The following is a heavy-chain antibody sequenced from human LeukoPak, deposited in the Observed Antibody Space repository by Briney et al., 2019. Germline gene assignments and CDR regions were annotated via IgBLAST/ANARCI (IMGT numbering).Heavy chain of an antibody. J-gene: IGHJ5*02. CDR1: GGSISSYY. CDR2: IYTSGST. D-gene: IGHD6-19*01. Sequence: SGTLSLTCTVSGGSISSYYWSWIRQPAGKGLEWIGRIYTSGSTNYNPSLKSRVTMSVDTSKNQFSLKLSSVTAADTAVYYCARDFPSSGWFSGGSNWFDPWGQGTLVTVSS. V-gene: IGHV4-4*07. CDR3: ARDFPSSGWFSGGSNWFDP.